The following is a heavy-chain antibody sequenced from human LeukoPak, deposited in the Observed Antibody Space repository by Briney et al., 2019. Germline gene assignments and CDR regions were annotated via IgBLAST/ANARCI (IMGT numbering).Heavy chain of an antibody. J-gene: IGHJ4*02. V-gene: IGHV1-8*01. D-gene: IGHD1-26*01. CDR1: GYTFSSYD. Sequence: ASVKVSCKASGYTFSSYDINWVRQATGQGLEWMGWMNPNSGNTGYAQKFQGRVAMTRNTSISTAYMELSSLRSEGTAVYYCASKGGSSNFDYWGQGTLVTVSS. CDR2: MNPNSGNT. CDR3: ASKGGSSNFDY.